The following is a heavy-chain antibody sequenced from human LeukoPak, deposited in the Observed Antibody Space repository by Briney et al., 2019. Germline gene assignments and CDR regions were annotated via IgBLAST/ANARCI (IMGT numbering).Heavy chain of an antibody. CDR1: GFTFSSDW. V-gene: IGHV3-7*03. D-gene: IGHD5-12*01. Sequence: PGGSLRLSCAVSGFTFSSDWMTWVRQAPGKGLEWVANIKEDGSESYYVDSVKGRFTISRDNTKNSLYLQMNSLRAEATAVYYCARFPRDPWRFDYWGQGTLVTVSS. CDR3: ARFPRDPWRFDY. CDR2: IKEDGSES. J-gene: IGHJ4*02.